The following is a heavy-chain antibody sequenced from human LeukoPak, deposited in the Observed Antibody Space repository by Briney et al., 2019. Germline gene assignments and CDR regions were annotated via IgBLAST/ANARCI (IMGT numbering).Heavy chain of an antibody. V-gene: IGHV4-61*02. CDR1: GASVTSGEYH. CDR2: IYTSGST. Sequence: PSQTLSLTCTVSGASVTSGEYHLSWIRHPAGKGLEWIGRIYTSGSTNYNPSLRSRVTISVDTSKNQFSLKLSSVTAADTAIYYCAREFDHWGLGTLVTVSS. CDR3: AREFDH. J-gene: IGHJ4*02.